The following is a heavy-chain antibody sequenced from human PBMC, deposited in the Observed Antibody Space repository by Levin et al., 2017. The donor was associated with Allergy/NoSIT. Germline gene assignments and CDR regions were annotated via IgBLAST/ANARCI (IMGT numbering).Heavy chain of an antibody. Sequence: ASVKVSCKASGYTFTSYYMHWVRQAPGQGLEWMGIINPSGGSTSYAQKFQGRVTMTRDTSTSTVYMELSSLRSEDTAVYYCASEGYCSSTSCYSGGIAVAGTDSASFDYWGQGTLVTVSS. J-gene: IGHJ4*02. D-gene: IGHD2-2*02. V-gene: IGHV1-46*01. CDR2: INPSGGST. CDR3: ASEGYCSSTSCYSGGIAVAGTDSASFDY. CDR1: GYTFTSYY.